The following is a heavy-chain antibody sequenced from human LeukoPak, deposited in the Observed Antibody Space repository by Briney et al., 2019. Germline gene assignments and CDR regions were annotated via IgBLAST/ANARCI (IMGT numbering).Heavy chain of an antibody. D-gene: IGHD6-19*01. CDR1: GGSISSSNW. Sequence: SGTLSLTCAVSGGSISSSNWWCWVRQPPGKGLGWIGEIYHSGSTNYNPSLKSRVTISVDKSKNQFSLKLSSVTAADTAVYYCARHDSPYTSGCPFDYWGQGTLVTVSS. J-gene: IGHJ4*02. CDR2: IYHSGST. CDR3: ARHDSPYTSGCPFDY. V-gene: IGHV4-4*02.